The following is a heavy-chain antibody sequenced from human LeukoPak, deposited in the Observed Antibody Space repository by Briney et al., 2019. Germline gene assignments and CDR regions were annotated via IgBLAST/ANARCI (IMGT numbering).Heavy chain of an antibody. J-gene: IGHJ4*02. Sequence: SETLSLTCTVSGGSISSGDYYWSWIRQPPGKGLEWIGYIYYSGSTYYNPSLKSRVTISVDTSKNQFSLKLSSVIAADTAVYYCASGAPGDILPRGIDYWGQGTLVTVSS. CDR3: ASGAPGDILPRGIDY. CDR1: GGSISSGDYY. V-gene: IGHV4-30-4*08. D-gene: IGHD3-10*01. CDR2: IYYSGST.